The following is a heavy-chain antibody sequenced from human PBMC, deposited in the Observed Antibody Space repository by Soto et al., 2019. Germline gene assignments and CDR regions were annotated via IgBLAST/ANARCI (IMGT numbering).Heavy chain of an antibody. CDR1: GFTFSSYW. Sequence: GGSMRLSCAASGFTFSSYWMSWVRPTPGKGLEWVANIKQDGSEKNYVDSVKGRFTISRDNAKNSLYLQMNSLRGEDTAVYFCARDWGTPGRGSAVGYYYHYGMDVWGQGTTVTVSS. D-gene: IGHD6-19*01. CDR2: IKQDGSEK. CDR3: ARDWGTPGRGSAVGYYYHYGMDV. J-gene: IGHJ6*02. V-gene: IGHV3-7*03.